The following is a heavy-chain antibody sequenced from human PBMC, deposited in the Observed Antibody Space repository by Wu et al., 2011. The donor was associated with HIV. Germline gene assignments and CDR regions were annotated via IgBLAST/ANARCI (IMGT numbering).Heavy chain of an antibody. CDR1: GDTFRNSI. CDR2: VIPVIGSS. Sequence: VHLVQSGAEVKKPGSSVKVSCKASGDTFRNSIFTWVRQAPGQGLEWMGRVIPVIGSSDYAQIFQGRVSLTADESTHTVYLHLTSLSSADTAVYYCARDFGGDEEYWGQGTLVTVSS. CDR3: ARDFGGDEEY. J-gene: IGHJ4*02. D-gene: IGHD2-21*01. V-gene: IGHV1-69*11.